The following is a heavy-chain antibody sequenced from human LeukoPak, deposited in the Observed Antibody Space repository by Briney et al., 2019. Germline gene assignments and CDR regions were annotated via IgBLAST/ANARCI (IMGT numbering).Heavy chain of an antibody. CDR3: ARDGSHGAFDI. D-gene: IGHD1-26*01. Sequence: GGSLRLSCAASGFTFSSYAMHWVRQAPGKGLEWVAVISYDGSNKYYADSVKGRFTISRDNSENTLYLQMNSLRAEDTAVYYCARDGSHGAFDIWGQGTMVTVSS. CDR2: ISYDGSNK. V-gene: IGHV3-30-3*01. CDR1: GFTFSSYA. J-gene: IGHJ3*02.